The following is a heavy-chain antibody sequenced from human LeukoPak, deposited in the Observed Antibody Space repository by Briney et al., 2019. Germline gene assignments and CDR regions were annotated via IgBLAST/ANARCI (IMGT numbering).Heavy chain of an antibody. V-gene: IGHV3-53*01. D-gene: IGHD1-26*01. Sequence: GGSLRLSCAASGFTVSSNYMSWVRQAPGKGLEWVSVIYSGGSTYYADSVKGRFTISRDNSKNTLYLQMNTLRVEDTAVYYCAKGTTKWELYDYWGQGTLVTVSS. CDR2: IYSGGST. CDR3: AKGTTKWELYDY. CDR1: GFTVSSNY. J-gene: IGHJ4*02.